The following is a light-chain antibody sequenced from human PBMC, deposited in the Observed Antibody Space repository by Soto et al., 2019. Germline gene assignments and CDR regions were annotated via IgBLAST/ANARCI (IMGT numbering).Light chain of an antibody. CDR1: QSVSSY. J-gene: IGKJ3*01. CDR2: DAS. CDR3: QQRSNWPAFT. Sequence: EIVLTQSPATLSLSPGERATLSCRASQSVSSYLAWYQQKPGQAPRLLIYDASNRATGIPARFSGSGSGTDFAVTISSLEPEDFSVYYCQQRSNWPAFTFGPGTKVEIK. V-gene: IGKV3-11*01.